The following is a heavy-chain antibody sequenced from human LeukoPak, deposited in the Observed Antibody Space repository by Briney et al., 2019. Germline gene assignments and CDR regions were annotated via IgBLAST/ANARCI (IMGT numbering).Heavy chain of an antibody. CDR1: GGSFSGYY. CDR2: INHSGST. CDR3: ARCRYFDWLLSHNWFDP. J-gene: IGHJ5*02. Sequence: SETLSLTCAVYGGSFSGYYWSWTRQPPGKGLEWIGEINHSGSTNYNPSLKSRVTISVDTSKNQFSLNLSSVTAADTAVYYCARCRYFDWLLSHNWFDPWGQGTLVTVSS. D-gene: IGHD3-9*01. V-gene: IGHV4-34*01.